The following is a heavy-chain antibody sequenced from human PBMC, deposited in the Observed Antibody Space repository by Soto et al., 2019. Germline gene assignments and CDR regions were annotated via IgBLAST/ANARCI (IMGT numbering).Heavy chain of an antibody. V-gene: IGHV2-5*01. Sequence: QFTLKESGPTLVEPTQPLTLTCSFSGFSLTTGGVGVGWIRQPPGSSPEWLAVIYWNDDRRRSPTLEHRLTITKDTSKNQVILTMTNVHPVDTATSYCIYRRASWDYHGLDVWGQGTPVTVSS. CDR2: IYWNDDR. D-gene: IGHD2-21*01. CDR3: IYRRASWDYHGLDV. J-gene: IGHJ6*02. CDR1: GFSLTTGGVG.